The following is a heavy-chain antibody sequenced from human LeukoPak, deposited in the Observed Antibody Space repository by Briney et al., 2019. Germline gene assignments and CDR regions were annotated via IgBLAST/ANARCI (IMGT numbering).Heavy chain of an antibody. CDR2: ISGSGGST. Sequence: PGGSLRLSCAASGFTFSSYAMSWVRQAPGKGLEWVSAISGSGGSTYYADSVKGRFTISRDNSKNTLFLQMSSLRAEDTAVYYCVKAYNWNVYSSGDYWGQGTLVTVSS. J-gene: IGHJ4*02. D-gene: IGHD1-1*01. CDR1: GFTFSSYA. CDR3: VKAYNWNVYSSGDY. V-gene: IGHV3-23*01.